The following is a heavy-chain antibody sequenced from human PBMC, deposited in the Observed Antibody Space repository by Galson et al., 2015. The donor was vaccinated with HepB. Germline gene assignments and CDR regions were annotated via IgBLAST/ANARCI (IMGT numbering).Heavy chain of an antibody. D-gene: IGHD5-12*01. Sequence: SLRLSCAASGFTFSSYAMHWVRQAPGKGLEWVAVISYDGSNKYYADSVKGRFTISRDNSKNTLYLQMNSLRAEDTAVYYCARDQDIVATIFDYWGQGTLVTVSS. V-gene: IGHV3-30-3*01. CDR3: ARDQDIVATIFDY. CDR1: GFTFSSYA. CDR2: ISYDGSNK. J-gene: IGHJ4*02.